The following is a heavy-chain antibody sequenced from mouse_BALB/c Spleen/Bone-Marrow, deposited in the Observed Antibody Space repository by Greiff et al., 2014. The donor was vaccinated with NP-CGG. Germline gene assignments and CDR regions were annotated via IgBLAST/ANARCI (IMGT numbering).Heavy chain of an antibody. J-gene: IGHJ4*01. Sequence: DVHLVESGGGLVKPGGSLKLSCAASGFTFSDFYMFWFRQTPEKRLELVATISDGGTYTYYPDSVKGRFTISRDNAKNNLYLQMSSLKSEDTAMYYCARSGERYGAMDYWGQGTSVTVSS. D-gene: IGHD1-1*02. V-gene: IGHV5-4*02. CDR3: ARSGERYGAMDY. CDR1: GFTFSDFY. CDR2: ISDGGTYT.